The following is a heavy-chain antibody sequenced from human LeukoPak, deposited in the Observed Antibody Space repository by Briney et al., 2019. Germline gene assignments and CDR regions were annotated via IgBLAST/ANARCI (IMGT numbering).Heavy chain of an antibody. D-gene: IGHD3-10*01. Sequence: ASVKVSCKASVGTYSSYAIRWVRQAPGKGREWMGGIIRIFGTANYAQKFQGRVTITADESTSTAYMELSSLRSEDTAVYYCASGEGGAAVDIWGQGTMVTVSS. J-gene: IGHJ3*02. CDR2: IIRIFGTA. V-gene: IGHV1-69*01. CDR3: ASGEGGAAVDI. CDR1: VGTYSSYA.